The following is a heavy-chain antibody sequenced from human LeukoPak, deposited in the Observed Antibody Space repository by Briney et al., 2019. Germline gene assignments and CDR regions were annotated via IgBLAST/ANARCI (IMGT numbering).Heavy chain of an antibody. CDR2: IYPGDSDT. CDR3: ARLKVLGATPFDY. V-gene: IGHV5-51*01. D-gene: IGHD1-26*01. CDR1: GYSFTSYW. J-gene: IGHJ4*02. Sequence: GGSLKISCKGSGYSFTSYWIGWVRHMPGKGLEWMGVIYPGDSDTRYSPSFQGQVTISADKSISTAYLQWSSLKASDTAMYYCARLKVLGATPFDYWGQGTLVTVSS.